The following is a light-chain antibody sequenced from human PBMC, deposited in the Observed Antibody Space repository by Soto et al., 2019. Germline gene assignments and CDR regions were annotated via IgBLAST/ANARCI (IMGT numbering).Light chain of an antibody. CDR3: QQYDNLLRT. CDR1: QDISNY. V-gene: IGKV1-33*01. CDR2: DAS. Sequence: DIQMTQSPSSLSASVGERVTITCQASQDISNYLNWYQQKPGKAPKLLIYDASNLETGVPSRFSGSGSGTDFTFTISSLQPEDIATYYCQQYDNLLRTFGPGTKVDIK. J-gene: IGKJ3*01.